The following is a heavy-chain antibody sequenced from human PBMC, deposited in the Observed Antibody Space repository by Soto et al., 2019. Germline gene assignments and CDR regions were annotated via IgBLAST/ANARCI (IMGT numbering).Heavy chain of an antibody. CDR2: TYYRSKWYN. Sequence: KQSQTLSLTCAISGDSVSSNSAAWNWIRQSPSRGLEWLGRTYYRSKWYNDYAVSVKSRITINPDTSKNQFSLQLNSVTPEDTAVYYCARERLGYCSGGSCYYYYYMDVWGKGTTVTVSS. CDR3: ARERLGYCSGGSCYYYYYMDV. D-gene: IGHD2-15*01. V-gene: IGHV6-1*01. J-gene: IGHJ6*03. CDR1: GDSVSSNSAA.